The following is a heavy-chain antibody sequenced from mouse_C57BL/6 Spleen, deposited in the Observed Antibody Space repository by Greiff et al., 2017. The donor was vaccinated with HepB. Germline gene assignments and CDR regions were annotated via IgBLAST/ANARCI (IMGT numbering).Heavy chain of an antibody. D-gene: IGHD1-1*01. J-gene: IGHJ2*01. CDR1: GYTFTDYY. CDR3: ARTVITTVVLDY. V-gene: IGHV1-26*01. Sequence: EVQLQQSGPELVKPGASVKISCKASGYTFTDYYMNWVKQSHGKSLEWIGDINPNNGGTSYNQKFKGKATLTVDKSSSTAYMELRSLTSEDSAVHYCARTVITTVVLDYWGQGTTLTVSS. CDR2: INPNNGGT.